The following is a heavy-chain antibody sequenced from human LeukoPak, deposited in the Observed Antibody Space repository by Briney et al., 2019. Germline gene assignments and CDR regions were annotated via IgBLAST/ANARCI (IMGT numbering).Heavy chain of an antibody. Sequence: GGSLRLSCAASGFTVSSNYMTWVRQAPGKGLEWVSVIYSGGNTYYADSVKGRFTISRDNTNNTLYLQMNSLRADDTAVYYCARDVGFIVGATPGAFDIWGQGTMVTVSS. J-gene: IGHJ3*02. V-gene: IGHV3-66*01. CDR3: ARDVGFIVGATPGAFDI. D-gene: IGHD1-26*01. CDR2: IYSGGNT. CDR1: GFTVSSNY.